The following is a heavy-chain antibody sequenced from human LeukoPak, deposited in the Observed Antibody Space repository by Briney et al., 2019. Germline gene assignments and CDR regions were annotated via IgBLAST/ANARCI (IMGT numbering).Heavy chain of an antibody. Sequence: PWESLKISCKGSGYSFPSYWIGWVRQLPGKSLEWMVIIYPGDSDTRYSPSFQGQVTISADKSISTAYLQWSSLKASDTAMYYCARLIVGATRYFDYWGQGTLATVSS. CDR2: IYPGDSDT. CDR1: GYSFPSYW. CDR3: ARLIVGATRYFDY. D-gene: IGHD1-26*01. V-gene: IGHV5-51*01. J-gene: IGHJ4*02.